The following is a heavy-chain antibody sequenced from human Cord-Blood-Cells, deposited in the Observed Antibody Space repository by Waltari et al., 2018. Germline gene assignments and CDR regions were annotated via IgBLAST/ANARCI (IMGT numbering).Heavy chain of an antibody. V-gene: IGHV4-39*01. D-gene: IGHD3-10*01. Sequence: QLQLQESGPGLVKPSETLSLTCTVSGGSIRSSSYSWGWIRQPPGKGLEWIGSIYYSGSTYYNPSLKSRVTISVDTSKNQFSLKLSSVTAADTAVYYCARRMVTGSYYLAFDIWGQGTMVTVSS. CDR1: GGSIRSSSYS. CDR2: IYYSGST. J-gene: IGHJ3*02. CDR3: ARRMVTGSYYLAFDI.